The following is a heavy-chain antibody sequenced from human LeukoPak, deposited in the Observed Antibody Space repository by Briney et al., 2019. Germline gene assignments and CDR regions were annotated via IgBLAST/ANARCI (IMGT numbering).Heavy chain of an antibody. CDR3: ARNTVYCMDG. Sequence: SGTLSLTCAVSGGSITDNWWSWVRQPPGKGLEWIGEIYHSGSTSYNPSLKSRATLSVDKSKNQFSLNLNSVTAADTAVYYCARNTVYCMDGWGQGTTVTVS. J-gene: IGHJ6*02. CDR1: GGSITDNW. V-gene: IGHV4-4*02. CDR2: IYHSGST.